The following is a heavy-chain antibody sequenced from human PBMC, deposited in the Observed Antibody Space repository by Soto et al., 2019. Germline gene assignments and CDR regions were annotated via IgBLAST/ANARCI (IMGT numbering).Heavy chain of an antibody. CDR3: ANQGMDV. CDR2: ISGSGGST. CDR1: GFTFSSYA. V-gene: IGHV3-23*01. J-gene: IGHJ6*02. Sequence: PGSSLRLSCAASGFTFSSYAMSWVRQAPGKGLEWVSAISGSGGSTYYADSVKGRFTISRDNSKNTLYRQMNSLRAAETAGYYCANQGMDVWGQGTTVTVSS.